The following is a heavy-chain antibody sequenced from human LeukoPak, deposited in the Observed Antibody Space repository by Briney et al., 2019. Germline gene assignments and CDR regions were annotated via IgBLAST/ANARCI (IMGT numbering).Heavy chain of an antibody. CDR3: AKIGLGITGTTY. V-gene: IGHV3-23*01. D-gene: IGHD1-20*01. CDR2: IGGSGGTT. CDR1: GFTFSSYS. Sequence: GGSLRLSCAASGFTFSSYSMNWVRQAPGKGLEWVSTIGGSGGTTYYADSVKGRFTISRDNSKNTLYLQMHSLRGEDTAVYYCAKIGLGITGTTYWGQGTLVTVSS. J-gene: IGHJ4*02.